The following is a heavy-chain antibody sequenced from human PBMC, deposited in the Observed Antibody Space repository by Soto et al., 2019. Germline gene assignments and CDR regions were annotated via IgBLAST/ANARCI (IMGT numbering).Heavy chain of an antibody. V-gene: IGHV1-2*02. CDR3: ARRPPETAEYYFDY. J-gene: IGHJ4*02. CDR2: INPNSGGT. Sequence: ASVKVSCKASGYTFTGYYMHWVRQAPGQGLEWMGWINPNSGGTNYAQKFQGRVNMTRDTSISTAYMELSRLRSDDTAVYYCARRPPETAEYYFDYWGQGTLVTVSS. CDR1: GYTFTGYY. D-gene: IGHD2-21*02.